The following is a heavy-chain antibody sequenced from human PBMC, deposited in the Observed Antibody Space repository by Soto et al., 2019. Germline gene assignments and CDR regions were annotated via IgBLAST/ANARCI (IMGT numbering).Heavy chain of an antibody. Sequence: GGSLRLSCAASGFTFSSYGMHWVRQAPGKGLEWVAVIWYDGSNKYYADSVKGRFTISRDNSKNTLYLQMNSLRAEDTAVYYCERVGANHDAFDIWGQGTMITVSS. CDR1: GFTFSSYG. J-gene: IGHJ3*02. CDR3: ERVGANHDAFDI. CDR2: IWYDGSNK. V-gene: IGHV3-33*01. D-gene: IGHD1-26*01.